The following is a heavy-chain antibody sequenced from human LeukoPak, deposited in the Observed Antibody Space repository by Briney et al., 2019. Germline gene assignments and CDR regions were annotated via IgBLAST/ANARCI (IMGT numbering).Heavy chain of an antibody. CDR3: VKDSAMVRGVIIPYYFDY. CDR1: GFTFSSYA. V-gene: IGHV3-64D*06. J-gene: IGHJ4*02. D-gene: IGHD3-10*01. CDR2: ISSNGGST. Sequence: GGSLRLSCSASGFTFSSYAMHWVRQAPGKGLEYVSAISSNGGSTYYAGSVKGRFTISRDNSKNTLYLQMSSLRAEDTAVYYCVKDSAMVRGVIIPYYFDYWGQGTLVTVSS.